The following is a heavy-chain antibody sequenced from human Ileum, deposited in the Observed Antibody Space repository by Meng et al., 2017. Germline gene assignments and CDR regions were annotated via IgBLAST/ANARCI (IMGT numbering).Heavy chain of an antibody. V-gene: IGHV3-23*01. Sequence: GGSLRLSCAASGFTFSSYAMSWVRQAPGKGLEWVSAISGSGGSTYYADSVKGRFTISRDNSKNTLYLQMNSLRAEDTAVYYCAKVGEDPPYYYGMDVWGQGTTVTVSS. CDR1: GFTFSSYA. D-gene: IGHD4-17*01. CDR2: ISGSGGST. J-gene: IGHJ6*02. CDR3: AKVGEDPPYYYGMDV.